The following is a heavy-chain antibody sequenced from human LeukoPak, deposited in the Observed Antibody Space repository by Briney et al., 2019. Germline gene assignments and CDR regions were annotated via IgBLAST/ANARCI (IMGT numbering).Heavy chain of an antibody. D-gene: IGHD6-13*01. CDR2: IRYDESIK. CDR3: AKEGYSRGYYSYYYMDV. V-gene: IGHV3-30*02. CDR1: GFTFSSYG. J-gene: IGHJ6*03. Sequence: GGSLRLSCAASGFTFSSYGMHWVRQAPGKGLEWVAFIRYDESIKYYADSVKGRFTISRDNSRNTLYLQMNSLRADDTAVYYCAKEGYSRGYYSYYYMDVWGKGTTVTVSS.